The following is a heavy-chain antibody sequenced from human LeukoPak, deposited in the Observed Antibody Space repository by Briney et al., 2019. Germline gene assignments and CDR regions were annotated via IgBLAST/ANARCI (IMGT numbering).Heavy chain of an antibody. Sequence: PSGTLSLTCAVSGGSISSNNWWSWVRQPPGKGLEWIGEIYHSGSTDYNPSLESRVTMSVDKSKNQFSLKLTSVTAADTAAYYCARGFYGSGSYSSPGFHAFDVWGQGTMVTVSS. CDR3: ARGFYGSGSYSSPGFHAFDV. J-gene: IGHJ3*01. D-gene: IGHD3-10*01. CDR2: IYHSGST. V-gene: IGHV4-4*02. CDR1: GGSISSNNW.